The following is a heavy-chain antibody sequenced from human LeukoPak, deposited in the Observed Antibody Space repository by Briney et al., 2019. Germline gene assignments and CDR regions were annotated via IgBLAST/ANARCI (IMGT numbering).Heavy chain of an antibody. CDR2: ISGGSDYI. CDR1: GFMFNGYS. V-gene: IGHV3-21*01. D-gene: IGHD1-7*01. J-gene: IGHJ4*02. CDR3: ARMNYVSSGWGAPFDY. Sequence: GGSLRLSCAASGFMFNGYSMTWVRQAPGKGLEWVSYISGGSDYIYYTDSVKGRFTISRDNAKKSLYLQLNSLRVEDTAVYYCARMNYVSSGWGAPFDYWGQGTLVTVSS.